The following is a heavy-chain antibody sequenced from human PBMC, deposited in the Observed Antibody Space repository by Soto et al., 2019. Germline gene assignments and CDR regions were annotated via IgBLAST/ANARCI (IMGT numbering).Heavy chain of an antibody. CDR2: IYYSGST. J-gene: IGHJ5*02. CDR1: GGSISSYY. CDR3: ARTGSELWFGETNWFDP. V-gene: IGHV4-59*08. D-gene: IGHD3-10*01. Sequence: SETLSLTCTVSGGSISSYYWSWIRQPPGKGLEWIGYIYYSGSTNYNPSLKSRVTISVDTSKNQFSLKLSSVTAADTAVYYCARTGSELWFGETNWFDPWGQGTLVTVS.